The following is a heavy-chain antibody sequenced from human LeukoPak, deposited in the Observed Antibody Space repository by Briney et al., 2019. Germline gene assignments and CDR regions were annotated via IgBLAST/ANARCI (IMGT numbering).Heavy chain of an antibody. CDR3: ARVNDRGSLLDY. CDR1: GGSISTNY. CDR2: ILYSGRN. D-gene: IGHD3-16*01. J-gene: IGHJ4*02. V-gene: IGHV4-59*01. Sequence: SETLSLTCTVSGGSISTNYWSWIRQPPGKGLEWIGNILYSGRNNYNPSLRSRVTMSVDTSKNQFSLKLSSVTAADTAVYYCARVNDRGSLLDYWGQGTLVTVSS.